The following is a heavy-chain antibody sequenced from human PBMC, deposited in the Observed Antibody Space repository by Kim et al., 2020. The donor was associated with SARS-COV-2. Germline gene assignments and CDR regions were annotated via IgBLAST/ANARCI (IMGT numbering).Heavy chain of an antibody. D-gene: IGHD4-17*01. Sequence: ADSWRGRFTITRDNSKNTLYLQMNSLRAEDTAVYYCARDRGGDYGDYVDYWGQGTLVTVSS. V-gene: IGHV3-53*01. J-gene: IGHJ4*02. CDR3: ARDRGGDYGDYVDY.